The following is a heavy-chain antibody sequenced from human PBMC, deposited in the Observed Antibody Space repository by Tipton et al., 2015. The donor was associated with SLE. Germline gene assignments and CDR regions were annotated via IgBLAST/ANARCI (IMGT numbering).Heavy chain of an antibody. V-gene: IGHV4-61*02. CDR2: FFTGGST. CDR3: ARWVLGTRWGFDP. J-gene: IGHJ5*02. CDR1: GGSFSSGSYY. D-gene: IGHD7-27*01. Sequence: TLSLTCGVSGGSFSSGSYYWSWIRQPAGKGLEWIGRFFTGGSTYYNPSLKSRVTISVDTSKNQFSLTLSSVTATDTAVYYCARWVLGTRWGFDPWGHGTLVTVSS.